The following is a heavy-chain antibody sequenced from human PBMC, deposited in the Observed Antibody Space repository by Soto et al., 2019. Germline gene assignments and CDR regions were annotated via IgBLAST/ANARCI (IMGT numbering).Heavy chain of an antibody. CDR3: AREGGWLQPFDN. CDR1: GGSISSGGYY. Sequence: QVQLQESGPGLVKPSETLSLTCTVSGGSISSGGYYWSWIRQHPGKGLEWIGYIYYRGSTYYNPSLKSQVTISVDTSKNQFSLNLSSVTSADTAVYYCAREGGWLQPFDNWGQGTLVTVSS. J-gene: IGHJ4*02. V-gene: IGHV4-31*01. CDR2: IYYRGST. D-gene: IGHD5-12*01.